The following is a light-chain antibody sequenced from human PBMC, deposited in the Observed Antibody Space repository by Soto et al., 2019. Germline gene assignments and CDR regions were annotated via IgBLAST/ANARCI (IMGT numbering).Light chain of an antibody. J-gene: IGLJ1*01. Sequence: QSVLTQPASVSGSPGQSSTISCTGTSSDVGSYNLVSWYQQHPGKAPKLMIYEGSKRPSGVSNRFSGSKSGNTASLTISGLQAEDEADYYCCSYAGSSTLVFGTGTQLTVL. CDR2: EGS. V-gene: IGLV2-23*01. CDR1: SSDVGSYNL. CDR3: CSYAGSSTLV.